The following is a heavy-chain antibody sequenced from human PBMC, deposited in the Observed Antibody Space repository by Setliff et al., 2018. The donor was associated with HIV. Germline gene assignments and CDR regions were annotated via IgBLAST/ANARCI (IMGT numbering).Heavy chain of an antibody. CDR2: IHTSGST. Sequence: PSETLSLTCTVSGGSISSGSYYWSWIRQPAGKGLEWIGHIHTSGSTKYNPSLKSRVTISADTSKNQFSLNLSSVTAADTAVYYCARDHKYYYDSSGLDYWGQGTLVTVSS. D-gene: IGHD3-22*01. J-gene: IGHJ4*02. V-gene: IGHV4-61*09. CDR3: ARDHKYYYDSSGLDY. CDR1: GGSISSGSYY.